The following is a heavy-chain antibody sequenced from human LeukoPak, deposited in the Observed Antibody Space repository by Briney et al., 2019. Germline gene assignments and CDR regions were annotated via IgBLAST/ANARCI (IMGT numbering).Heavy chain of an antibody. CDR1: GFTFEDYA. D-gene: IGHD6-19*01. J-gene: IGHJ4*02. CDR2: ISWNSGSI. Sequence: GRSLRLSCAASGFTFEDYAMHWVRQAPGKGLEWVSGISWNSGSIGYADSVRGRFTISRDNAKNSLYLQMNSLRAEDTALYYCAKDGGSGWYYFDYWGQGTLVTVSS. V-gene: IGHV3-9*01. CDR3: AKDGGSGWYYFDY.